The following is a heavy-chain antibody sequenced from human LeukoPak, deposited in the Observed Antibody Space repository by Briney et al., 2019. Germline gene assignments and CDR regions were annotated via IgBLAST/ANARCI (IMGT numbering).Heavy chain of an antibody. CDR3: AGLDSSGYPFDY. V-gene: IGHV3-21*01. Sequence: GGSLRLSCAASGFTFSSYSMNWVRQAPGKGLEWVSSISSSSSYIYYADSVKGRFTISRDNAKNSLYLQMNSLGAEDTAVYYCAGLDSSGYPFDYWGQGTLVTVSS. CDR1: GFTFSSYS. CDR2: ISSSSSYI. J-gene: IGHJ4*02. D-gene: IGHD3-22*01.